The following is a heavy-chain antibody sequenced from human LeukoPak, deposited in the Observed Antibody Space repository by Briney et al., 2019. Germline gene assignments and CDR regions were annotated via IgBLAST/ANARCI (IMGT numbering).Heavy chain of an antibody. J-gene: IGHJ4*02. CDR3: AKDGYSSIPGFHFEY. CDR2: ISGSGDNT. CDR1: GFTFSSYA. V-gene: IGHV3-23*01. Sequence: GGSLRLSCAASGFTFSSYAMSWVRQPPGKGLEWVSGISGSGDNTYYADSVKGRFTISRDNSKKTLYLHLNSLRVEDAAVYYCAKDGYSSIPGFHFEYWGQGTPVTVSS. D-gene: IGHD6-13*01.